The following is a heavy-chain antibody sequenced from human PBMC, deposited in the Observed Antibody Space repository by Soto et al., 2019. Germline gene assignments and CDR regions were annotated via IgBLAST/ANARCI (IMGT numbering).Heavy chain of an antibody. Sequence: SETLSLTCTVSGGSISSYYWSWIRQPPGKGLEWIGYIYYSGSTNYNPSLKSRVTISVDTSKNQFSLKLSSVTAADTAVYYCARISGVAVGFSGFDCWGQGTLVTVSS. CDR3: ARISGVAVGFSGFDC. J-gene: IGHJ4*02. D-gene: IGHD6-19*01. CDR1: GGSISSYY. CDR2: IYYSGST. V-gene: IGHV4-59*01.